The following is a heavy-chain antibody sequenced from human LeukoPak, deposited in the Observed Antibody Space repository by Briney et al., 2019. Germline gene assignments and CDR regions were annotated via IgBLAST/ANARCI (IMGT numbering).Heavy chain of an antibody. CDR3: AREYMVQGLIPFITVDY. Sequence: PGGSLRLSCAVSGFTFSRHWMSWVRQAPGKGLEWLANIKQDGSEKYYVDSVEGRFTISRDNAKNSLYLQMNTLRVEDTALYFCAREYMVQGLIPFITVDYWGQGTLVTVSS. J-gene: IGHJ4*02. CDR2: IKQDGSEK. CDR1: GFTFSRHW. V-gene: IGHV3-7*03. D-gene: IGHD3-10*01.